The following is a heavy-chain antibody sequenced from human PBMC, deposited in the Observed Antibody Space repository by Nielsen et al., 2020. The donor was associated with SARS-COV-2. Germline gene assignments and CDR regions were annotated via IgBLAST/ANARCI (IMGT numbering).Heavy chain of an antibody. D-gene: IGHD4-23*01. CDR2: IWYDGSNK. CDR1: GFTFSSYA. V-gene: IGHV3-33*01. Sequence: GGSLRLSCAASGFTFSSYAMYWVRQAPGKGLEWVAVIWYDGSNKYYADSVKGRFTISRDNSKNTLYLQMNSLRAEDTAVYYCARGSRTTVLTPPYYYYYMDVWGKGTTVTVSS. CDR3: ARGSRTTVLTPPYYYYYMDV. J-gene: IGHJ6*03.